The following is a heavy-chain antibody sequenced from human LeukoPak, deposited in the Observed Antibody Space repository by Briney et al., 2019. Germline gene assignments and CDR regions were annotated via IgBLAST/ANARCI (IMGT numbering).Heavy chain of an antibody. V-gene: IGHV4-39*01. D-gene: IGHD3-3*01. CDR3: ARLRFLDGGGYGMDV. CDR1: GGSISSSSYY. Sequence: SETLSPTCTVSGGSISSSSYYWGWIRQPPGKGLEWIGSIYYSGSTYYNPSLKSRVTISVDTSKNQFSLKLSSVTAADTAVYYCARLRFLDGGGYGMDVWGQGTTVTVSS. CDR2: IYYSGST. J-gene: IGHJ6*02.